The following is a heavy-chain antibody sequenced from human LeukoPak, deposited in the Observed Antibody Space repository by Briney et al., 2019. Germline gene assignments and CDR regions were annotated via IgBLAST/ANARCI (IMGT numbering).Heavy chain of an antibody. J-gene: IGHJ4*02. D-gene: IGHD2-2*01. CDR1: GGSFSGYY. Sequence: PSETLSLTCAVYGGSFSGYYWSWIRQPPGKGMEWIGEINHSGSTNYNPYLKSRVTISVDTSKNQFSLKLSSVTAADTAVYYCARRYCSSTSCRQNGQQPFDYWGQGTLVTVSS. V-gene: IGHV4-34*01. CDR3: ARRYCSSTSCRQNGQQPFDY. CDR2: INHSGST.